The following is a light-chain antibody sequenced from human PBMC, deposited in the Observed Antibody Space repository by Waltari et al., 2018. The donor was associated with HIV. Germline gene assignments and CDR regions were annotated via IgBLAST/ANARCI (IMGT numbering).Light chain of an antibody. CDR1: QNVGAN. CDR2: GAT. V-gene: IGKV3-15*01. J-gene: IGKJ1*01. CDR3: QQYNDLPQT. Sequence: EVVMTQSPDTLSVSPGERATLSCRASQNVGANLAWYQVRPGQAPSLLIYGATSRTTGFPARFSASGSGTEVTLTSSSLQSEDFAIYYCQQYNDLPQTFGQGTRVDMK.